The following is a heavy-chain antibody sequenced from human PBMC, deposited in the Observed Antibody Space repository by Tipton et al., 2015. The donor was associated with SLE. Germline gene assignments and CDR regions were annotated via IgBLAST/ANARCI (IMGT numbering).Heavy chain of an antibody. Sequence: SLRLSCAASGFTFSSYAMSWVRQAPGKGLEWVSAISGSGGSTYYAGSVKGRFSTSRDNSRNTLYLQMNSLSADDTAVYYCAKERWDNWGQGTLVTVSS. V-gene: IGHV3-23*01. CDR2: ISGSGGST. CDR1: GFTFSSYA. CDR3: AKERWDN. J-gene: IGHJ4*02.